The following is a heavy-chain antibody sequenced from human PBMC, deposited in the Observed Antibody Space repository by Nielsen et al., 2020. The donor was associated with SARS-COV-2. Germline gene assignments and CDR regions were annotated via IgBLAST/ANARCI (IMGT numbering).Heavy chain of an antibody. V-gene: IGHV3-33*08. CDR2: VSYDGSQK. CDR3: ARGVRGNWFDP. CDR1: GVPFSSYA. Sequence: GESLKISCTASGVPFSSYAMSWVRQAPGKGLEWVAVVSYDGSQKYYGDSVKGRFTVSRDNSKNTLFLQMNSLRAEDTAVYYCARGVRGNWFDPWGQGTLVTVSS. J-gene: IGHJ5*02. D-gene: IGHD3-10*02.